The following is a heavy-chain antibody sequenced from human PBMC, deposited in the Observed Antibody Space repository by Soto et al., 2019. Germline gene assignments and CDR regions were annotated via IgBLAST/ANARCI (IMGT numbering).Heavy chain of an antibody. CDR3: ARVSRRWSSGWYNWFDP. D-gene: IGHD6-19*01. J-gene: IGHJ5*02. Sequence: QVQLQQWGAGLLKPSETLSLTCAVYGGSFSGYYWSWIRQPPGKGLEWIGEINHSGSTNYNPSLKSRVTISVDTSKNQFSLELSSVTAADTAVYYCARVSRRWSSGWYNWFDPWGQGTLVTVSS. CDR1: GGSFSGYY. V-gene: IGHV4-34*01. CDR2: INHSGST.